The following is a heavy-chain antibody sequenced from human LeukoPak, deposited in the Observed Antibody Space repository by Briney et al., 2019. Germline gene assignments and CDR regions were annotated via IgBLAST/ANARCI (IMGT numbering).Heavy chain of an antibody. V-gene: IGHV4-38-2*02. CDR2: IYHSGDT. J-gene: IGHJ3*02. CDR1: GYSISSGYY. D-gene: IGHD4-23*01. CDR3: ARGRYGGNSPLDAFDI. Sequence: SETLSLTCSVSGYSISSGYYWGWIRPPPEKGLEWIGIIYHSGDTYYNPSLKSRVTISVDTSKNQFSLKVRSVTAADTALYYCARGRYGGNSPLDAFDIWGQGTMVTVSS.